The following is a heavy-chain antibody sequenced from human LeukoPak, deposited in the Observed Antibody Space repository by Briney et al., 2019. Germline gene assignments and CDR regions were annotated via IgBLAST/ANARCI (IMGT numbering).Heavy chain of an antibody. V-gene: IGHV5-51*01. CDR3: ARTLIVGATTSLGY. Sequence: GESLEISCQGSGSSFTSYWIGWVRQMPGKGLEWMGIIYPGDSDTRYSPSFQGHVTISADKSISTAYLQWSSLKASDTAMYYCARTLIVGATTSLGYWGQGTLVTVSS. CDR1: GSSFTSYW. D-gene: IGHD1-26*01. CDR2: IYPGDSDT. J-gene: IGHJ4*02.